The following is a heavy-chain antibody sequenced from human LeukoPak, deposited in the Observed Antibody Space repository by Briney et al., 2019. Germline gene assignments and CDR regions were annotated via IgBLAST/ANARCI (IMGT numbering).Heavy chain of an antibody. J-gene: IGHJ4*02. CDR1: GFTFSDYY. D-gene: IGHD3-16*01. CDR2: ISSSGSTI. CDR3: AKEVTFGGDKWFDY. Sequence: PGGSLRLSCAASGFTFSDYYMSWIRQAPGKGLEWVSYISSSGSTIYYADSVKGRFTISRDNAKNSLYLQMNSLRAEDTALYYCAKEVTFGGDKWFDYWGQGTLVTVSS. V-gene: IGHV3-11*01.